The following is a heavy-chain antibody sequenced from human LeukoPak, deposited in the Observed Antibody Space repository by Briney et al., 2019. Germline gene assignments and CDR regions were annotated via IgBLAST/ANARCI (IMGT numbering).Heavy chain of an antibody. CDR1: GFTFDDYA. CDR2: ISWNSDSI. J-gene: IGHJ4*02. Sequence: GGSLRLSCAASGFTFDDYAMHWVRQAPGKGLEWVSGISWNSDSIGYADSVKGRFTISRDNAENSLYLQMNSLRAEDTALYYCSKDYSSGWSENFDYWGQGTLVTVSS. D-gene: IGHD6-19*01. CDR3: SKDYSSGWSENFDY. V-gene: IGHV3-9*01.